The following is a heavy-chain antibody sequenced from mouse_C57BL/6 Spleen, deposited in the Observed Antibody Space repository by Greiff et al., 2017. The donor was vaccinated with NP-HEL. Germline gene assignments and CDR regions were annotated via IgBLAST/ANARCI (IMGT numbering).Heavy chain of an antibody. CDR2: IDPSDSET. CDR3: ARHEERHYGSAGFAY. Sequence: QVQLQQPGAELVRPGSSVKLSCKASGYTFTSYWMHWVKQRPIQGLEWIGNIDPSDSETHYNQKFKDKATLTVDKSSSTAYMQLSSLTSEDSAVYYCARHEERHYGSAGFAYWGQGTLVTVSA. D-gene: IGHD1-1*01. V-gene: IGHV1-52*01. CDR1: GYTFTSYW. J-gene: IGHJ3*01.